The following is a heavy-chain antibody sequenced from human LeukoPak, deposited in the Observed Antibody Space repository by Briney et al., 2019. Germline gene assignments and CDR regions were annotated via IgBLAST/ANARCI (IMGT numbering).Heavy chain of an antibody. J-gene: IGHJ4*02. CDR2: INHSGST. Sequence: ASETLSLTCAVYGGSFSGYYWSWIRQPPGKGLEWIGEINHSGSTNYNPSLKSRVTISVDTSKNQFSLKLSSVTAADTAVYYCAREQWLVYYFDYWGQGTLVTVSS. CDR3: AREQWLVYYFDY. D-gene: IGHD6-19*01. V-gene: IGHV4-34*01. CDR1: GGSFSGYY.